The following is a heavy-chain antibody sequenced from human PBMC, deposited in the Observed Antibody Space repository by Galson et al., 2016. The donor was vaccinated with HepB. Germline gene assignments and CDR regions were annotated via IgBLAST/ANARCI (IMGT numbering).Heavy chain of an antibody. Sequence: SLRLSCAASRFTFGNYAMSWVRQAPGKGLEWVSSISDSGHSADYADSVKGPFTISRDNSKNVLVLQLTSLRAEDTAVYFCAKDRNSGWSNAEHFQHWGQGTLVIVSS. CDR3: AKDRNSGWSNAEHFQH. CDR1: RFTFGNYA. D-gene: IGHD6-19*01. V-gene: IGHV3-23*01. J-gene: IGHJ1*01. CDR2: ISDSGHSA.